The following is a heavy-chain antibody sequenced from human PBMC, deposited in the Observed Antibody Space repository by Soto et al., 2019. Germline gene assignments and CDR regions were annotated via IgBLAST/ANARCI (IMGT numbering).Heavy chain of an antibody. CDR3: AREHNDYDSSPHSDY. CDR2: IIPIFGTA. D-gene: IGHD3-22*01. J-gene: IGHJ4*02. V-gene: IGHV1-69*01. CDR1: GGTFSSYA. Sequence: QVQLVQSGAEVKKPGSSVKVSCKASGGTFSSYAISWVRQAPGQGLEWMGGIIPIFGTANYAQKYQGRVTSTADDSTSTADMELSSLRSEDTAVYYGAREHNDYDSSPHSDYWGQGTLVTVSS.